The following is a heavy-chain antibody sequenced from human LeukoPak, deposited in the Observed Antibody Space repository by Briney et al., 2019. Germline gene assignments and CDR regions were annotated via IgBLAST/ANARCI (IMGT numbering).Heavy chain of an antibody. CDR3: ARVWGEQTPFDY. CDR2: INPNSGGT. J-gene: IGHJ4*02. V-gene: IGHV1-2*02. CDR1: GYTVTGYY. Sequence: ASVKLSCKASGYTVTGYYMHWVRQAPGQRLKGLGWINPNSGGTNYAQKSQGRVTMTRDTSISTAYMELSRLRSDDTAVYYCARVWGEQTPFDYWGQGTLVTVSS. D-gene: IGHD3-16*01.